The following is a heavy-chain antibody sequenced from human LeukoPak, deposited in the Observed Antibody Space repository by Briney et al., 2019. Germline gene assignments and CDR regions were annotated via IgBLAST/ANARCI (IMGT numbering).Heavy chain of an antibody. D-gene: IGHD3-10*01. J-gene: IGHJ5*02. Sequence: GGSLRLSCAASGSAFSSYAMNWVRQAPGKGLEWVSAINGNGGSTYYADSVKGRFTISRDNSKNTLYLQMNSLRAEDTAMYYCTKAPPGKFDPWGQGTLVTVSS. V-gene: IGHV3-23*01. CDR3: TKAPPGKFDP. CDR1: GSAFSSYA. CDR2: INGNGGST.